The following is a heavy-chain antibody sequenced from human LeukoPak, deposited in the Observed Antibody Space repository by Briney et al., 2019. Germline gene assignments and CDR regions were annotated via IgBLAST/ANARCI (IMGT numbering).Heavy chain of an antibody. CDR1: GGSFSGYY. J-gene: IGHJ4*02. Sequence: SETLSLTCAVYGGSFSGYYWSWIRQPPGKGLEWIGEINHSGSTNYNPSLKSRVTISVDTSKNQFSLKLSSVTAADTAVYYCARGVDVEMVDYWAQGTLVTVSS. CDR3: ARGVDVEMVDY. CDR2: INHSGST. V-gene: IGHV4-34*01. D-gene: IGHD5-24*01.